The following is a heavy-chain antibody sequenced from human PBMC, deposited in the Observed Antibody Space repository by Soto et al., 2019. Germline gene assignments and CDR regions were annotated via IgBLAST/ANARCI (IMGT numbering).Heavy chain of an antibody. Sequence: SVYFGGCRRHPPGKGLEWIGEINHSGSTNYNPSLKSRVTISVDTSKNQFSLKLSSVTAADTAVYYCARGNYCSSTSCYVDYWCQGTLVTVPQ. D-gene: IGHD2-2*01. J-gene: IGHJ4*02. CDR3: ARGNYCSSTSCYVDY. CDR2: INHSGST. CDR1: SVYF. V-gene: IGHV4-34*01.